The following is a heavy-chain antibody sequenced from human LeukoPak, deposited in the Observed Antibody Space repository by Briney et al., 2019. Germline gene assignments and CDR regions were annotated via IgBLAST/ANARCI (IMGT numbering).Heavy chain of an antibody. V-gene: IGHV1-18*01. J-gene: IGHJ4*02. Sequence: ASVKVSCKASGYSLTTYGITWVRQAPGQGLEWVAWISTSNGDTDYAQKVQGRVTLTTDTSTSTVYMELRSLRSDDTAVYYCARGIYFDFWGQGTLVTVSS. CDR3: ARGIYFDF. CDR2: ISTSNGDT. CDR1: GYSLTTYG.